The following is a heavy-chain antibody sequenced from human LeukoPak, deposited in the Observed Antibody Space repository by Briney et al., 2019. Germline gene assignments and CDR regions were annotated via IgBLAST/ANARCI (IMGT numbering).Heavy chain of an antibody. Sequence: GGSLRLSCAASGFTFSSYAMSWVRQAPGKGLEWVSAISGSGGSTYYADSVKGRFTISRDNSKNTLYLQMNSLRAEDTAVYYCAKVNGPKSKSLGEPFDYWGQGTLVTVSS. V-gene: IGHV3-23*01. J-gene: IGHJ4*02. CDR3: AKVNGPKSKSLGEPFDY. CDR2: ISGSGGST. CDR1: GFTFSSYA.